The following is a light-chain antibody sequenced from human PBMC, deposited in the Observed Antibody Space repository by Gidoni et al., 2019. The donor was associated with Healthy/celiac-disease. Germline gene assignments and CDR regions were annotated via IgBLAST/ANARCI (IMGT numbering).Light chain of an antibody. J-gene: IGKJ1*01. CDR1: QSVSSSY. Sequence: EIVLTQSPGNLSLSPGERATLSCRASQSVSSSYLAWYQQKPGQAPRLLIYGASSRATGIPDRFRGSGSGTDFTLTISRLEPEDFAVYYCQQYGSSPWTFGQGTKVEIK. CDR2: GAS. V-gene: IGKV3-20*01. CDR3: QQYGSSPWT.